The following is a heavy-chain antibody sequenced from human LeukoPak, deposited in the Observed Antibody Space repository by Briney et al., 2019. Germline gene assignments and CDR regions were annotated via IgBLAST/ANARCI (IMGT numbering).Heavy chain of an antibody. Sequence: PSETLSLTCTVSGGSISSYYWLWIGLPPPKGLAGVGYGYYSWSSNFNHTLTIQVNISVDTSKNQFFLTLSSLTAADTAVYYCARPSVYRGGVITAFDIWRQRTKVSDCS. V-gene: IGHV4-59*12. D-gene: IGHD3-16*02. CDR3: ARPSVYRGGVITAFDI. CDR2: GYYSWSS. J-gene: IGHJ3*02. CDR1: GGSISSYY.